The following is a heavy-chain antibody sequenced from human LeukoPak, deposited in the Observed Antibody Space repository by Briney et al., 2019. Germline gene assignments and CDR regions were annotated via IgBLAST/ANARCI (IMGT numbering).Heavy chain of an antibody. CDR3: ASGGTAVVMALTYYFDT. CDR1: GGSFSGYY. D-gene: IGHD3-22*01. J-gene: IGHJ4*02. V-gene: IGHV4-34*01. Sequence: KPSETLSLTCAVYGGSFSGYYWSWIRQPPGKGLEWIGSIYHTGSTYYNPSLQSRVTISLDSPKNQFSLKLTSVTAADTAVYYCASGGTAVVMALTYYFDTWGQGTPVTVSS. CDR2: IYHTGST.